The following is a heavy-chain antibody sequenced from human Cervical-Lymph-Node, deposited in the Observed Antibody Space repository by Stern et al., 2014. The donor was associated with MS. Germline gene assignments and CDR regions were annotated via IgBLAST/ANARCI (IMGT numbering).Heavy chain of an antibody. CDR3: ARPWGQLVRHWYFDL. Sequence: EVQLVQSGAEVKKPGESLKISCKGSGYSFTSYWIGWVRQMPGKGLEWMGVIYPGEADTNYSPSFQGPVTISADKSISTAFLQWSSLKAADTAMYYCARPWGQLVRHWYFDLWGRGTLVTVSS. CDR2: IYPGEADT. CDR1: GYSFTSYW. V-gene: IGHV5-51*01. J-gene: IGHJ2*01. D-gene: IGHD6-6*01.